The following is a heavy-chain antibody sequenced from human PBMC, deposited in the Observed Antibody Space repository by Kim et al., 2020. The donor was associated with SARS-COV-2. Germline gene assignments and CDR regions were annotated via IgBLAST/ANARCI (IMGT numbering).Heavy chain of an antibody. CDR2: FDPEDGET. Sequence: ASVKVSCKVSGYTLTELSMHWVRQAPGKGLEWMGGFDPEDGETIYAQKFQGRVTMTEDTSTDTAYMELSSLRSEDTAVYYCANYRPYYYYYGMDVWGQGTTVTVSS. CDR3: ANYRPYYYYYGMDV. D-gene: IGHD4-4*01. J-gene: IGHJ6*02. V-gene: IGHV1-24*01. CDR1: GYTLTELS.